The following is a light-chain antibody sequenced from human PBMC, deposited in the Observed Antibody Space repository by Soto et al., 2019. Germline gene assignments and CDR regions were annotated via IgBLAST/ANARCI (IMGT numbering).Light chain of an antibody. Sequence: EIVMTQSPATLSVSPGERATLSCRASQSVSRNLAWYQQKPCQAPRLLIYGASTRATGIPARFSGSGSGTEFTLTISSLQSEDFAVYYWQQYNNWPLTFGQGTKVEIK. CDR2: GAS. CDR1: QSVSRN. V-gene: IGKV3-15*01. CDR3: QQYNNWPLT. J-gene: IGKJ1*01.